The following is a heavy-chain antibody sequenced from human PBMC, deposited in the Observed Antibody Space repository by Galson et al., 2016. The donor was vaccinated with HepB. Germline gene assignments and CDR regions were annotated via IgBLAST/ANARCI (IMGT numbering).Heavy chain of an antibody. CDR2: ISWNSGSI. D-gene: IGHD6-13*01. Sequence: SLRLSCAASGFTFDDYAMHWVRQAPGKGLEWVSGISWNSGSIGYADSVKGRFTISRDSAKNSLYLQMNSLRAEDTALYYCAKDAIAEGRVGGMDVWGQGTTVTVSS. V-gene: IGHV3-9*01. CDR3: AKDAIAEGRVGGMDV. J-gene: IGHJ6*02. CDR1: GFTFDDYA.